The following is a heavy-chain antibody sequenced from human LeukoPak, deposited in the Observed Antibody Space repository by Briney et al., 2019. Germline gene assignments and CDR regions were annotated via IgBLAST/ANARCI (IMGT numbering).Heavy chain of an antibody. J-gene: IGHJ4*02. CDR3: ARVAGPAPYFDY. CDR1: GFTFSDHY. V-gene: IGHV3-30-3*01. CDR2: ISYDGSNK. Sequence: PGGSLRLSCAASGFTFSDHYMRWIRQAPGKGLEWVAVISYDGSNKYYADSVKGRFTISRDNSKNTLYLQMNSLRAEDTAVYYCARVAGPAPYFDYWGQGTLVTVSS.